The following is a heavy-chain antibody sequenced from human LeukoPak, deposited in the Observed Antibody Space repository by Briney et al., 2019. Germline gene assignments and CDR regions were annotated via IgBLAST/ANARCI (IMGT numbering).Heavy chain of an antibody. CDR3: ARGIFGMVLNAFDL. CDR2: ISYGGST. V-gene: IGHV4-59*01. J-gene: IGHJ3*01. Sequence: SETLSLTCTVSGGSISSYYWTLIRQPPGRGLEWVGYISYGGSTNYNPSLKSRVTISVDTSTNQFSLKLSSVTAADTAVYYCARGIFGMVLNAFDLWGRGTMVTVSS. CDR1: GGSISSYY. D-gene: IGHD3-3*01.